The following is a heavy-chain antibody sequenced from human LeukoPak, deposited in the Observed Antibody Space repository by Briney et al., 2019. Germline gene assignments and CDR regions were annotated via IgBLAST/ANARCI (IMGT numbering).Heavy chain of an antibody. CDR3: ARDQLLWFGELSHYYYYGMDV. D-gene: IGHD3-10*01. CDR1: GYTFTSYG. J-gene: IGHJ6*02. CDR2: ISAYNGKT. V-gene: IGHV1-18*01. Sequence: ASVKVSCKASGYTFTSYGISWVRQAPGQGLEWMGWISAYNGKTNYAQKLQGRVTMTTDTSTSTAYMELRSLRSDDTAVYYCARDQLLWFGELSHYYYYGMDVWGQGTTVTVSS.